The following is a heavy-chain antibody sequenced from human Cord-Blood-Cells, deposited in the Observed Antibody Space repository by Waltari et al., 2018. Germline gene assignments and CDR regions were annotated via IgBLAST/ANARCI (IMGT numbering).Heavy chain of an antibody. CDR2: IRSKANSYAT. V-gene: IGHV3-73*02. CDR1: GFTFSGSA. CDR3: TRLGSFDY. Sequence: EVQLVESGGGLVQPGGSLKLSCAASGFTFSGSAMHWVRQASGKWLEWVGRIRSKANSYATAYAASVKGRFTISRDDSKNTAYLQMNSLKTEDTAVYYCTRLGSFDYWGQGTLVTVSS. J-gene: IGHJ4*02.